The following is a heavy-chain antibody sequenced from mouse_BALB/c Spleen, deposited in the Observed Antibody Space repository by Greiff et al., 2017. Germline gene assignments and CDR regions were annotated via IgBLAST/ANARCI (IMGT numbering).Heavy chain of an antibody. V-gene: IGHV3-8*02. CDR2: ISYSGST. CDR3: ASEGIYYYGSSYYYAMDY. CDR1: GDSITSGY. D-gene: IGHD1-1*01. J-gene: IGHJ4*01. Sequence: EVQLQQSGPSLVKPSQTLSLTCSVTGDSITSGYWNWIRKFPGNKLEYMGYISYSGSTYYNPSLKSRISITRDTSKNQYYLQLNSVTTEDTATYYCASEGIYYYGSSYYYAMDYWGQGTSVTVSS.